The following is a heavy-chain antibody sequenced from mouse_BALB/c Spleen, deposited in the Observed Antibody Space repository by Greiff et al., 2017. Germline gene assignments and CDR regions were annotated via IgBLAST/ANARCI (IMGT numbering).Heavy chain of an antibody. J-gene: IGHJ3*02. CDR3: ARDFDP. CDR2: ISSGSSTI. Sequence: EVMLVESGGGLVQPGGSRKLSCAASGFTFSSFGMHWVRQAPEKGLEWVAYISSGSSTIYYADTVKGRFTISRDNPKNTLFLQMTSLRSEDTAMYYCARDFDPWGQGTLVTVSA. V-gene: IGHV5-17*02. CDR1: GFTFSSFG.